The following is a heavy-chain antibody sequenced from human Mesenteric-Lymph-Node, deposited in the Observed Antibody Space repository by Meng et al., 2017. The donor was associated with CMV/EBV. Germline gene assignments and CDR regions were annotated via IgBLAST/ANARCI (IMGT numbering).Heavy chain of an antibody. Sequence: SETLSLTCTVSGGSISSSSDYWGWIRQPPGKGLEWIGSIYYSGSTYYNPSLKSRVTISVDTSKNQFSLKLSSVTAADTAVYYCAREVVPAANLDYWGQGTLVTVSS. D-gene: IGHD2-2*01. CDR2: IYYSGST. V-gene: IGHV4-39*07. CDR1: GGSISSSSDY. CDR3: AREVVPAANLDY. J-gene: IGHJ4*02.